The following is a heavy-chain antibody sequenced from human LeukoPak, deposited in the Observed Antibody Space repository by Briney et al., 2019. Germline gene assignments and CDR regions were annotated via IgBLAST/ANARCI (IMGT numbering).Heavy chain of an antibody. CDR1: GFTFSSYA. Sequence: PGGSLRLSCAASGFTFSSYAMTWVRQAPGKGLEWVSAISDSGDYTHYADSVKGRFTVSRDNYRNTLYLQMNSLRAEDTALYYCAKRFGGTYGYSGYEDYWGQGTLVTVSS. V-gene: IGHV3-23*01. J-gene: IGHJ4*02. CDR2: ISDSGDYT. D-gene: IGHD5-12*01. CDR3: AKRFGGTYGYSGYEDY.